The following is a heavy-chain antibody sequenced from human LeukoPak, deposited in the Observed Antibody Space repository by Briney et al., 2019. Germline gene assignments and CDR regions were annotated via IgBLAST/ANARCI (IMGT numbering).Heavy chain of an antibody. J-gene: IGHJ5*02. CDR1: GGSISSSSYY. Sequence: KTSETLSLTCTVSGGSISSSSYYWGWIRQPPGKGLEWIGSIYYSGSTYYNPSLKSRVTISVDTSKNQFSLKLTSVTPADTAIYYCAREANSGWFDPWGQGTLVIVSS. V-gene: IGHV4-39*07. CDR2: IYYSGST. CDR3: AREANSGWFDP. D-gene: IGHD3-10*01.